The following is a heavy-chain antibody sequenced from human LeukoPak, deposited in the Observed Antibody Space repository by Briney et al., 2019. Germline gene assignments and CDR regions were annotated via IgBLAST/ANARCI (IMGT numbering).Heavy chain of an antibody. CDR1: GYTFSGYD. V-gene: IGHV1-8*03. CDR3: ARRAGAYSHPYDY. CDR2: MNPNSGNT. D-gene: IGHD4/OR15-4a*01. Sequence: ASVKVSCKASGYTFSGYDINWVRQATGQGLEWMGWMNPNSGNTGYAQKFQGRVTFTRDTSISTAYMELSSLRSGDTAVYFCARRAGAYSHPYDYWGQGTLVTVSS. J-gene: IGHJ4*02.